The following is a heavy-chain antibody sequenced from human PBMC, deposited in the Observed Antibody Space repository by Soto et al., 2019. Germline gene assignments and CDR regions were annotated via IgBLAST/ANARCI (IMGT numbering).Heavy chain of an antibody. V-gene: IGHV4-30-2*01. J-gene: IGHJ5*02. Sequence: KLSETLSLTCAVSGGSISSGGYSWSWIRQPPGKGLEWIGYIYHSGSTYYNPSLKSRVTISVDRSKNQFSLKLSSVTAADTAVYYCARAYDSPWFDPWGQGTLVTVSS. CDR2: IYHSGST. D-gene: IGHD3-22*01. CDR1: GGSISSGGYS. CDR3: ARAYDSPWFDP.